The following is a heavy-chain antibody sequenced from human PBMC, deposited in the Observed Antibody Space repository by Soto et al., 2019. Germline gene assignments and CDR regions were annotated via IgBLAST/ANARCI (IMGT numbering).Heavy chain of an antibody. CDR3: AREIKGQLTLYYFDY. D-gene: IGHD6-13*01. CDR1: GGSVSSGSYY. V-gene: IGHV4-61*01. CDR2: IYYSGST. Sequence: PSETLSLTCTVSGGSVSSGSYYWSWIRQAPGKGLEWIGYIYYSGSTNYNPSLNSRVTISVDTSKNQFSLKLSSVTAADTAVYYCAREIKGQLTLYYFDYWGQGTLVTVSS. J-gene: IGHJ4*02.